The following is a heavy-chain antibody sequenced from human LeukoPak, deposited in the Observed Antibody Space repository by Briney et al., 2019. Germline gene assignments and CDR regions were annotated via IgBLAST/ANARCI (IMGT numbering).Heavy chain of an antibody. CDR1: GFTFNTYA. CDR3: VRDPSCSGGGCYYYYGMDV. Sequence: GGSLRLSCAASGFTFNTYAIHWVRQAPGRGLEWVAVIWYDGSNKYYADSVRGRFTISRDNSKNTLYLQMNSLRADDAAIYYCVRDPSCSGGGCYYYYGMDVWGQGTTVTVSS. V-gene: IGHV3-33*01. D-gene: IGHD2-15*01. CDR2: IWYDGSNK. J-gene: IGHJ6*02.